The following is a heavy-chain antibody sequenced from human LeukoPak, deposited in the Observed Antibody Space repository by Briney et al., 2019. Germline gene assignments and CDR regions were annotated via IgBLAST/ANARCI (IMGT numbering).Heavy chain of an antibody. CDR3: ARDVDIVVVPAAMEDDAFDI. CDR2: ISAYNGNT. V-gene: IGHV1-18*04. CDR1: GYTFTSYG. J-gene: IGHJ3*02. D-gene: IGHD2-2*01. Sequence: ASVKVSCKASGYTFTSYGISWVRQAPGQGLEWMGWISAYNGNTNYAQKLQGRVTMTTDTSTSTAYMELRSLRSDDTAVYHCARDVDIVVVPAAMEDDAFDIWGQGTMVTVSS.